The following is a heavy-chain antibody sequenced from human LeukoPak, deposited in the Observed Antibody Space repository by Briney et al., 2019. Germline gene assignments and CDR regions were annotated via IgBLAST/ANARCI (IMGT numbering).Heavy chain of an antibody. V-gene: IGHV1-2*02. D-gene: IGHD2-2*01. CDR3: ARVAVVVPAAIDY. J-gene: IGHJ4*02. CDR1: GYTFTGYY. CDR2: INPNSGGT. Sequence: ASVKVSCKASGYTFTGYYMHWVRQVPGQGLEWMGWINPNSGGTNYAQKFQGRVTMTRDTSISTAYMELSRLRSDDTAVYYCARVAVVVPAAIDYWGQGTLVTVSS.